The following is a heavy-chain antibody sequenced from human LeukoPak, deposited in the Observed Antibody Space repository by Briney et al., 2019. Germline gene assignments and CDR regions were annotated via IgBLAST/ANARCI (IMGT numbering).Heavy chain of an antibody. CDR2: IRYDGTSQ. Sequence: PGGSLRLSCAASGFIFSTYGMHWVRQSPGKGLEWVAFIRYDGTSQYYVDSVKGRFTISRDNAKNTVYLQMISLRPEDTAVYYCAKDVSDGDYFDFWGQGILVAVSS. CDR3: AKDVSDGDYFDF. D-gene: IGHD3-10*01. CDR1: GFIFSTYG. J-gene: IGHJ4*02. V-gene: IGHV3-30*02.